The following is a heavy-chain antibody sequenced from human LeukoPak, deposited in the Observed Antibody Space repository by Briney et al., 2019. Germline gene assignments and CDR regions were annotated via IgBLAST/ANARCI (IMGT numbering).Heavy chain of an antibody. CDR2: IVKGGSYR. V-gene: IGHV3-30*04. J-gene: IGHJ3*01. D-gene: IGHD2-8*01. Sequence: GSSLRLSCAVSGFTLRNYAMTWVRQAPGKGLEWVAVIVKGGSYRHYADALEGRFTISSDYSNALFLQMNSLRVEDTALYHCVREGNNEGGNAFDVWGQGTMVTVSS. CDR3: VREGNNEGGNAFDV. CDR1: GFTLRNYA.